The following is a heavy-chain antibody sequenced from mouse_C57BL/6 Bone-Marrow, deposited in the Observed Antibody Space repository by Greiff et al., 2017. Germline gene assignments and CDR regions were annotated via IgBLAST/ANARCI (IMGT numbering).Heavy chain of an antibody. V-gene: IGHV1-52*01. J-gene: IGHJ1*03. CDR1: GYTFTSYW. CDR2: IDPSDSET. CDR3: ARAVDWYFDV. Sequence: QVQLQQPGAELVRPGSSVKLSCKASGYTFTSYWMHWVKQRPIQGLEWIGNIDPSDSETHSNQKFKDKATLTVDKSSSTAYMQLSSLTSEDSAVYYCARAVDWYFDVWGTGTTVTVSS. D-gene: IGHD1-1*01.